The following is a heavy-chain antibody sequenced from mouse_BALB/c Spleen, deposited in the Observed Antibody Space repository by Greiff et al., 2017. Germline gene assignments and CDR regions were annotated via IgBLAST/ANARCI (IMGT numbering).Heavy chain of an antibody. D-gene: IGHD1-1*01. V-gene: IGHV1-7*01. J-gene: IGHJ2*01. CDR3: ARDYGSSYDY. CDR2: INPSTGYT. CDR1: GYTFTSYW. Sequence: VQVVESGAELAKPGASVKMSCKASGYTFTSYWMHWVKQRPGQGLEWIGYINPSTGYTEYNQKFNDKATLTADKSSSTAYMQLSSLTSEDSAVYYCARDYGSSYDYWGQGTTLTVSS.